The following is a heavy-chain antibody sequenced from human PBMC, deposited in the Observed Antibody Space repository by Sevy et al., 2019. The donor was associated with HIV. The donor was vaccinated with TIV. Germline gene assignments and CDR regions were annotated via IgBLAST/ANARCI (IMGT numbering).Heavy chain of an antibody. J-gene: IGHJ5*02. D-gene: IGHD5-18*01. V-gene: IGHV3-30-3*01. CDR2: ISYDGSNK. CDR1: GFTFSSYA. Sequence: GGSLRLSCAASGFTFSSYAMHWVRQAPGKGLEWVAVISYDGSNKSYADSVKGRFTISRDNSKNTLYLQMNSLRAEDTAVYYCARNSYPRGYGYGLLGWFDPWGHGTLVTVSS. CDR3: ARNSYPRGYGYGLLGWFDP.